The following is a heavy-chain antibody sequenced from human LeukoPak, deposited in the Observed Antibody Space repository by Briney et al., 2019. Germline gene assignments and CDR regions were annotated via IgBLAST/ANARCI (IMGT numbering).Heavy chain of an antibody. Sequence: ASVKVSCKASGYSFIDYYIHWVRQAPGQGLEWMGWVNPHSGGTKFAQKFQGRVTMTRDTSINTAYMEVSSLRSDDTAMYYCARDIGDYYGSGSYWLLWGQGTLVTVAS. J-gene: IGHJ4*02. V-gene: IGHV1-2*02. CDR1: GYSFIDYY. CDR2: VNPHSGGT. CDR3: ARDIGDYYGSGSYWLL. D-gene: IGHD3-10*01.